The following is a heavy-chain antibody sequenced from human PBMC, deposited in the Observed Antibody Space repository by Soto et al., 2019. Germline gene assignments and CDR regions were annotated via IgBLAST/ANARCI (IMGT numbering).Heavy chain of an antibody. Sequence: QVQLVQSGAELKKTGSSVKVSCRASGDTFSSYAVNWVRQAPGRGLEWLGRIITVLGTTDYAQNFKGRVTITAEKPTKTVYMELSSLRSEDTAVYYCARRRYCGYDCYHKHYYGMDVWGQGTTVTVAS. J-gene: IGHJ6*02. D-gene: IGHD2-21*01. V-gene: IGHV1-69*08. CDR1: GDTFSSYA. CDR2: IITVLGTT. CDR3: ARRRYCGYDCYHKHYYGMDV.